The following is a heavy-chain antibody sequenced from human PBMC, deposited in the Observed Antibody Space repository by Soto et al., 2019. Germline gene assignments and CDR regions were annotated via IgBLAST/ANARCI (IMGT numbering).Heavy chain of an antibody. V-gene: IGHV4-39*01. Sequence: SETLSLTCTVSGGSISSRGYYWGWIRQPPVKVLEFICTIYYXCXXXXXXSLXXXXTXSLXXSNXXXSXXXXXVTAADTAVYYCATSNWFDPWGQGTLVX. CDR3: ATSNWFDP. CDR2: IYYXCXX. J-gene: IGHJ5*02. CDR1: GGSISSRGYY.